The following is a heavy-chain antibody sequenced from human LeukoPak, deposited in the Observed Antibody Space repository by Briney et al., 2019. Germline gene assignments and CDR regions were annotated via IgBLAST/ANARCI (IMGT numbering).Heavy chain of an antibody. V-gene: IGHV4-31*11. CDR1: GGSISSGGYY. Sequence: SETLSLTCAVSGGSISSGGYYWSWIRQHPGKGLEWIGYIYYSGSTYYNPSLKSRVTISVDTSKNQFSLKLSSVTAADTAVYYCARAEQLDAFDIWGQGTMVTVSS. CDR3: ARAEQLDAFDI. CDR2: IYYSGST. D-gene: IGHD6-13*01. J-gene: IGHJ3*02.